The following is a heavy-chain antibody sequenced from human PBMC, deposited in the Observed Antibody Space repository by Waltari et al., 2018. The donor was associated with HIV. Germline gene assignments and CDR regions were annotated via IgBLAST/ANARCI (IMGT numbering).Heavy chain of an antibody. D-gene: IGHD3-22*01. J-gene: IGHJ6*02. Sequence: QVQLVQSGAEVKKPGSSVKVSCKASGGTFSSYAISWVRQAPGQGLEWMGGIIPIFGTANYAQKFQGRVTITADESTSTAYMELSSLRSEDTAVYYCASSFLGRTYYYDSSGYGVYYYGMDVWGQGTTVTVSS. CDR1: GGTFSSYA. CDR3: ASSFLGRTYYYDSSGYGVYYYGMDV. V-gene: IGHV1-69*01. CDR2: IIPIFGTA.